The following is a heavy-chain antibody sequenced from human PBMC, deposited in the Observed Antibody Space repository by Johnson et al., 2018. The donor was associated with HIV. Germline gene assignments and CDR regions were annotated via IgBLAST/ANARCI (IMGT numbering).Heavy chain of an antibody. CDR3: AKSSPAAARFRLGSAFDI. J-gene: IGHJ3*02. Sequence: QVQLVESGGGVVQPGRSLRLSCAASGFTFNTYAMNWVRQAPGQGLEWVALISYDGPNKYYADSVTGRFTISRDNSENTLYLQMNSLRAEDTALYYCAKSSPAAARFRLGSAFDIWGQGTMVTVSS. D-gene: IGHD6-6*01. CDR2: ISYDGPNK. V-gene: IGHV3-30-3*02. CDR1: GFTFNTYA.